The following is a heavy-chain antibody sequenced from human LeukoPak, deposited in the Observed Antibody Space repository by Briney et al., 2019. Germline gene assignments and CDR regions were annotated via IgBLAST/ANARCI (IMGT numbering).Heavy chain of an antibody. Sequence: SETLSPTCTVSGGSISSYYWSWIRQPPGKGLEWIGYIYTSGSTNYNPSLKSRVTISVDTSKNQFSLKLSSVTAADTAVYYCARHYSRYYMDVWGKGTTVTVSS. CDR3: ARHYSRYYMDV. CDR1: GGSISSYY. CDR2: IYTSGST. J-gene: IGHJ6*03. D-gene: IGHD4-11*01. V-gene: IGHV4-4*09.